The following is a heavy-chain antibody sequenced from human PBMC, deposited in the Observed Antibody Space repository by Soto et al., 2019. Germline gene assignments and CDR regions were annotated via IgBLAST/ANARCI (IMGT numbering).Heavy chain of an antibody. CDR2: ISGSGGTS. V-gene: IGHV3-23*01. CDR1: GFNFRSYA. Sequence: DVELSESGGGLVQPGGSLRLSCAASGFNFRSYATSWVRRAPGKGLEWVSAISGSGGTSYFADSVRGRFTIYRDKSKNTLYLQLSSLRVEDTAEYFCAKGRGSSWTIDYWGHGSLVTVSS. CDR3: AKGRGSSWTIDY. D-gene: IGHD6-13*01. J-gene: IGHJ4*01.